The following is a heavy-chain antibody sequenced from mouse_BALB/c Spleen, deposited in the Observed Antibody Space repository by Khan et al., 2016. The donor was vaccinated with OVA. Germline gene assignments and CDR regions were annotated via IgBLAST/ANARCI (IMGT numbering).Heavy chain of an antibody. CDR3: ARVNYGSRDYFDY. D-gene: IGHD1-1*01. Sequence: VKLMESGAELMKPGASVKISCKATGYTFSGYWLEWVKQRPGHGIEWIGEILPGSGSRNYNEKFKGKATFTADISSKTTYMQLSSLTSEDSAVYYCARVNYGSRDYFDYWGQGTTLTVSS. CDR1: GYTFSGYW. J-gene: IGHJ2*01. CDR2: ILPGSGSR. V-gene: IGHV1-9*01.